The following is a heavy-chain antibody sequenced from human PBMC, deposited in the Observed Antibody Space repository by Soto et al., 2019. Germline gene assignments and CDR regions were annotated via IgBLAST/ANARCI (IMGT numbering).Heavy chain of an antibody. Sequence: GGSLRLSCAASGFTFSSYGMHWVRQAPGKGLEWVAVIWYDGSNKYYADSVKGRFTISRDNSKNTLYLQMNSLRAEDTAVYYCARGAGVYDILTGSYYYYYGMDVWGQGTTVTVSS. J-gene: IGHJ6*02. CDR3: ARGAGVYDILTGSYYYYYGMDV. D-gene: IGHD3-9*01. CDR1: GFTFSSYG. V-gene: IGHV3-33*01. CDR2: IWYDGSNK.